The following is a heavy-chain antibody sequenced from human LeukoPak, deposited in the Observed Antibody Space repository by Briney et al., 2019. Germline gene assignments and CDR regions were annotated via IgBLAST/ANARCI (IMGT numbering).Heavy chain of an antibody. D-gene: IGHD2-15*01. CDR1: GDSVRNHY. CDR3: AGGGHCSGGSCPSPY. V-gene: IGHV4-4*07. CDR2: VYTSGSP. J-gene: IGHJ4*02. Sequence: SETLSLTCTVSGDSVRNHYWIWIRQPAGGGLEWLGRVYTSGSPNYHPSLRGRASMSVAASKNQFSLKLHSRTAADAAVYYCAGGGHCSGGSCPSPYWGPGILVTVSS.